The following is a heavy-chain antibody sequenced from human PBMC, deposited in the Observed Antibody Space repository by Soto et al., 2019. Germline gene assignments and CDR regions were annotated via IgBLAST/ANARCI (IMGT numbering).Heavy chain of an antibody. CDR3: ATLSLGFGGAGYYYYYMDV. CDR1: GDSVSSNSAA. D-gene: IGHD6-19*01. Sequence: SQTLSLTCAISGDSVSSNSAAWNWIRQSPSRGLEWLGRTYYRSKWYNDYAVSVKSRITINPDTSKNQFSLQLNSVTPEDTAVYYCATLSLGFGGAGYYYYYMDVWGKGTTVTVSS. CDR2: TYYRSKWYN. V-gene: IGHV6-1*01. J-gene: IGHJ6*03.